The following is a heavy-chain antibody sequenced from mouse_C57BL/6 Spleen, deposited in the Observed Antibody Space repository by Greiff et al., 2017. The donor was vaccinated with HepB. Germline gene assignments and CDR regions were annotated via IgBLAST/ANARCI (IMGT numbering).Heavy chain of an antibody. CDR1: GYTFTDYY. J-gene: IGHJ3*01. V-gene: IGHV1-77*01. CDR2: IGPGSGST. D-gene: IGHD2-4*01. Sequence: QVQLKESGAELVKPGASVKISCKASGYTFTDYYINWVKQRPGQGLEWIGKIGPGSGSTYYNEKFKGKATLTADKSSSTAYMQLSSLTSEDSAVYLCARAPSYDYDSLAWFAYWGQGTLVTVSA. CDR3: ARAPSYDYDSLAWFAY.